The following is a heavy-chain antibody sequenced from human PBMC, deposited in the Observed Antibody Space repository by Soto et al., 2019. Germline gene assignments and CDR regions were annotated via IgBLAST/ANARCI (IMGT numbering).Heavy chain of an antibody. V-gene: IGHV4-59*01. J-gene: IGHJ1*01. CDR3: ARLTYYYDSSGYYRLTEYFQH. Sequence: SETLSLTCIVSGGSISTYYWSWIRQPPGKGLEWIGYISHSGSTNYNPSLKSRVTISVDTSKNQFSLKLSSVTAADTAVYYCARLTYYYDSSGYYRLTEYFQHWGQGTLVTVSS. CDR1: GGSISTYY. CDR2: ISHSGST. D-gene: IGHD3-22*01.